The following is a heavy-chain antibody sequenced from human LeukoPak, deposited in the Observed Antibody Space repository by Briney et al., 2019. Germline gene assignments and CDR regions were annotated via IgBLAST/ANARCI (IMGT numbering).Heavy chain of an antibody. Sequence: GESLKISCKGSGYRFTRYWIAWVRQLPGKGLEWMGIIYPSDSDTTYSPSFQGQVTISADKSISTAYLQWNSLKASDTAMYYCAKQTTTTTYDSWGQGTLVTVSS. CDR3: AKQTTTTTYDS. CDR1: GYRFTRYW. D-gene: IGHD4-11*01. J-gene: IGHJ4*02. CDR2: IYPSDSDT. V-gene: IGHV5-51*01.